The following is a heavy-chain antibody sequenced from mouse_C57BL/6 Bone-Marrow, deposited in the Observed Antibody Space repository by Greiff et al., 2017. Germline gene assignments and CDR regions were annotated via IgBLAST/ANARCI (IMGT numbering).Heavy chain of an antibody. CDR3: ARVYYYGSSYQYFDV. J-gene: IGHJ1*03. CDR2: IDPNSGGT. V-gene: IGHV1-72*01. D-gene: IGHD1-1*01. Sequence: QVQLKQPGAELVKPGASVKLSCKASGYTFTSYWMHWVKQRPGRGLEWIGRIDPNSGGTKYNEKFKSKATLTVDKPSSTAYMQLSSLTSEDSAVYYWARVYYYGSSYQYFDVWGTGTTVTVSS. CDR1: GYTFTSYW.